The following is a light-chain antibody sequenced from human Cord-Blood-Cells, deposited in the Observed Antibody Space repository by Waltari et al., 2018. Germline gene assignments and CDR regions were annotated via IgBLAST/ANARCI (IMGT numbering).Light chain of an antibody. J-gene: IGKJ1*01. V-gene: IGKV3-20*01. CDR1: QSVSSSY. Sequence: TVLTHSTGTLSLSPGERATLSCRASQSVSSSYLAWYQQKPGQAPRLLIYGASSRATGIPDRFSGSGSGTDFTLTISRLEPEDFAVYYCQQYGSSPRGTFGQGTKVEIK. CDR2: GAS. CDR3: QQYGSSPRGT.